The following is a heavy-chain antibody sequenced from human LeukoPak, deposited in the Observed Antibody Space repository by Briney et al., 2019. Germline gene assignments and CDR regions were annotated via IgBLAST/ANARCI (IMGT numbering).Heavy chain of an antibody. Sequence: SGTLSLTCAVSGVSISSNLWWTWVRQPPGKGLEWIAEIHHSGSINYNPSLKSRVTISVDKAKNQFSLNLNSVTAADTAVYYCARDGDRSFDYWDQGTLVTVSS. CDR3: ARDGDRSFDY. V-gene: IGHV4-4*02. CDR1: GVSISSNLW. J-gene: IGHJ4*02. CDR2: IHHSGSI. D-gene: IGHD3-10*01.